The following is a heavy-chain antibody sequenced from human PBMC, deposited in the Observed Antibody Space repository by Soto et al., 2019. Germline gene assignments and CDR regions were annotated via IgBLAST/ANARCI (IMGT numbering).Heavy chain of an antibody. CDR2: IYWNDDK. CDR1: GFSLSTSGVG. J-gene: IGHJ4*02. D-gene: IGHD5-18*01. CDR3: AHSGGYGTNFDY. Sequence: QITLKESGPTLVKPTQTLTLTCTFSGFSLSTSGVGVGWFRQPPGKALEWLALIYWNDDKRYSPSLKSRLTITKDTSKNQVVLTMTNMDPVDTATYYCAHSGGYGTNFDYWGQGTLVTVSS. V-gene: IGHV2-5*01.